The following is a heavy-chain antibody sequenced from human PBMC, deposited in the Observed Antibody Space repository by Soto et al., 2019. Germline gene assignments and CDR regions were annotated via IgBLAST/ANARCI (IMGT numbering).Heavy chain of an antibody. CDR2: GSYSGTT. CDR1: VVSVSIGSFC. J-gene: IGHJ4*02. V-gene: IGHV4-61*01. D-gene: IGHD4-17*01. Sequence: SETLSLICTGSVVSVSIGSFCWAWIRQPPGKGLEWIGFGSYSGTTNYKPSLKSRLTISVDTSRSQISLKVSSLTAADTAVYYCARGETVTQYDYWGQGTLVTGSS. CDR3: ARGETVTQYDY.